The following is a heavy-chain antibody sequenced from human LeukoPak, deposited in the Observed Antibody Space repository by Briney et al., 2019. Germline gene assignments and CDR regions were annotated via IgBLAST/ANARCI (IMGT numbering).Heavy chain of an antibody. Sequence: ASVKVSCKASGYSFTGHYMHWVRQAPGQGLEWMGWINPNSGGTNYAQKFQGRVTMTRDTSISTAYMELSRLRSDDTAVYYCARDPYVPYYYYYMDVWGKGTTVTVSS. CDR3: ARDPYVPYYYYYMDV. CDR2: INPNSGGT. CDR1: GYSFTGHY. V-gene: IGHV1-2*02. J-gene: IGHJ6*03. D-gene: IGHD3-16*01.